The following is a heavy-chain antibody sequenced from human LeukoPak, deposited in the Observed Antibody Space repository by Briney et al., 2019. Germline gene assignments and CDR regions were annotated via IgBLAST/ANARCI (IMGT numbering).Heavy chain of an antibody. CDR3: ARCYASGSYGIDY. J-gene: IGHJ4*02. Sequence: GGSLRLSCAASGFTFGSYSMNWVRQVPGKGLQWVSSISSTSSYIYYADSVKGRLTVSRDNAKNSLSLQMDSLGAEDTAVYYCARCYASGSYGIDYWGQGTLVTVSS. CDR2: ISSTSSYI. CDR1: GFTFGSYS. V-gene: IGHV3-21*01. D-gene: IGHD3-10*01.